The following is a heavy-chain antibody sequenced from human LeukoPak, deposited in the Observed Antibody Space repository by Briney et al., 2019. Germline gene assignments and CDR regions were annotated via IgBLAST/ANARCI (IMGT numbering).Heavy chain of an antibody. CDR3: ARGDHDYVWGSYRRHNWFDP. V-gene: IGHV1-8*02. CDR2: MNPNSGNT. J-gene: IGHJ5*02. CDR1: GYTFTSYG. D-gene: IGHD3-16*02. Sequence: GASVKVSCRASGYTFTSYGISWVRQAPGQGLEWMGWMNPNSGNTGYAQKFQGRVTMTRNTSISTAYMELSSLRSEDTAVYYCARGDHDYVWGSYRRHNWFDPWGQGTLVTVSS.